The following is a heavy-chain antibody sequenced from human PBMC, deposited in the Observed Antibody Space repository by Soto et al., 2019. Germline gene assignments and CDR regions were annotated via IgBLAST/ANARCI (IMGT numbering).Heavy chain of an antibody. D-gene: IGHD2-21*02. J-gene: IGHJ4*02. Sequence: GGSLRLSCAASGFTFSRYSMSWVRQAPGRGLEWVSYITSASTTIYYADSVKGRFTVSRDNVKNSVSLQMNSLRDEDTAVYFCARDDCDTDCSFDYWGQGTPVTVSS. V-gene: IGHV3-48*02. CDR2: ITSASTTI. CDR3: ARDDCDTDCSFDY. CDR1: GFTFSRYS.